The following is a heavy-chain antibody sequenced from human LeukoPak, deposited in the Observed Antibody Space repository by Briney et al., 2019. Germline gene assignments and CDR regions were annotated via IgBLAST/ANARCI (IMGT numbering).Heavy chain of an antibody. V-gene: IGHV3-7*01. CDR2: IKQYGSER. D-gene: IGHD3-10*01. CDR1: GFIFSSYW. Sequence: GGSLRLSCAASGFIFSSYWMTWVRQAPGKGLEWVANIKQYGSERYYVDSVKGRLTISRDNAKNSLYLQMNSLRAEDTAVYYCARVRGDYYMDVWGKGATVTVSS. J-gene: IGHJ6*03. CDR3: ARVRGDYYMDV.